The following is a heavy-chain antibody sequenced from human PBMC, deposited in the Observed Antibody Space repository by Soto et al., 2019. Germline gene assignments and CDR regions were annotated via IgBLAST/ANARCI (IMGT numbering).Heavy chain of an antibody. V-gene: IGHV1-69*01. CDR1: GGTFSSYG. CDR3: ARDECSGGRCSLGGNWCDP. CDR2: IIPLFDTT. Sequence: QVQLVQSGSEVKKPGSSVKVSCKASGGTFSSYGITWVRQAPGQGLEWMGGIIPLFDTTDYAQKFQGRVTITADESTKTSSMELTSLTSEDTAVYYCARDECSGGRCSLGGNWCDPWGQGTLIIVSS. J-gene: IGHJ5*02. D-gene: IGHD2-15*01.